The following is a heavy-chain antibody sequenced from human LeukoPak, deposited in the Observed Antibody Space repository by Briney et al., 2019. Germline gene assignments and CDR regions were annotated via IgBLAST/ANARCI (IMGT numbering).Heavy chain of an antibody. CDR1: GGSISSSSYY. D-gene: IGHD4-17*01. CDR2: FYYSGST. CDR3: AKLDYADAFDI. J-gene: IGHJ3*02. V-gene: IGHV4-39*07. Sequence: PSETLSLTCTVSGGSISSSSYYWGWIRQPPGKGLEWIGSFYYSGSTYYNPSLKSRVTISVDTSKNQFSLKLSSVTAADTAVYYCAKLDYADAFDIWGQGTLVTVSS.